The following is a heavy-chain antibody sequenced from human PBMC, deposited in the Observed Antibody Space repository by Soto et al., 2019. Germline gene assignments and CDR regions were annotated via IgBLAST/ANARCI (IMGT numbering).Heavy chain of an antibody. D-gene: IGHD6-19*01. J-gene: IGHJ3*02. V-gene: IGHV3-48*02. CDR3: ARAVAGVHDAFDI. Sequence: GGSLRLSCAASGFTFSSYSMNWVRQAPGKGLEWVSYISSSSSSTIYYADSVKGRFTISRDNAKNSLYLQMNSLRDEDTAVYYCARAVAGVHDAFDIWGQGTMVTVSS. CDR2: ISSSSSSTI. CDR1: GFTFSSYS.